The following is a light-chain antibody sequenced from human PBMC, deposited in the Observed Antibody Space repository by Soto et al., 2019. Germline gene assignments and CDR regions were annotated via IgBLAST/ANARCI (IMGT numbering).Light chain of an antibody. CDR2: TAS. CDR1: QSVSTW. J-gene: IGKJ1*01. V-gene: IGKV1-5*03. Sequence: DIQMTQSPSTLSASVGDRVTITCRASQSVSTWLAWYQQKPGKAPNLLIYTASSLESGVPSRFSGSGSGTQFTLTINSLQPDDFATYYCQQYSSGWTFGPGTKV. CDR3: QQYSSGWT.